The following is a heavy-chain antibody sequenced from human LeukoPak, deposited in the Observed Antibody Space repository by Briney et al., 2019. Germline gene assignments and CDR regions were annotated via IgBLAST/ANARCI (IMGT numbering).Heavy chain of an antibody. D-gene: IGHD4-17*01. V-gene: IGHV3-64D*06. CDR3: AKLGGGGMTTVTPSDY. CDR1: GFTFSSYA. CDR2: ISSNGGST. Sequence: PGGFLRLSCSASGFTFSSYAMHWVRQAPGKGLEYVSAISSNGGSTYYADSVKGRFTISRDDSKNTLYLQMSSLRAEDTAVYYCAKLGGGGMTTVTPSDYWGQGTLVTVSS. J-gene: IGHJ4*02.